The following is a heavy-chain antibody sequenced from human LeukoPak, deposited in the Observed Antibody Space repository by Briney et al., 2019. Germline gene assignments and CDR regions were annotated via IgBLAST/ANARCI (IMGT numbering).Heavy chain of an antibody. D-gene: IGHD3-3*01. Sequence: GRSLRLSCAASGFTFDDYAMSWVRQAPGKGLEWVSAISGSGGSTYYADSVKGRFTISRDNSKNTLYLQMNSLRAEDTAVYYCAKVATWRGLYYFDYWGQGTLVTVSS. V-gene: IGHV3-23*01. CDR1: GFTFDDYA. CDR2: ISGSGGST. J-gene: IGHJ4*02. CDR3: AKVATWRGLYYFDY.